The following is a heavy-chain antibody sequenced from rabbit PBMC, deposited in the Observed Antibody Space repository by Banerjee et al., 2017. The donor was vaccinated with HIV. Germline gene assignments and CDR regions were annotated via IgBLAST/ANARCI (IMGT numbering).Heavy chain of an antibody. CDR1: GIDFSSYYY. J-gene: IGHJ4*01. CDR2: IYAGDSGST. V-gene: IGHV1S45*01. CDR3: ARGLYTWGNTGSYYFSL. Sequence: QQQLEESGGGLVKPGGTLTLTCKASGIDFSSYYYMCWVRQAPGKGLELIACIYAGDSGSTYYASWAKGRFTISKTSSTTVDLKMTSLTAADTATYFCARGLYTWGNTGSYYFSLWGPGTLVTVS. D-gene: IGHD3-1*01.